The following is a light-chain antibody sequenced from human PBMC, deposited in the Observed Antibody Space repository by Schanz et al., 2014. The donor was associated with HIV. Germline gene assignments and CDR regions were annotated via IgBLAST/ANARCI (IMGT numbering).Light chain of an antibody. CDR3: GAWDSSLRVVV. V-gene: IGLV1-51*01. J-gene: IGLJ2*01. CDR2: DND. Sequence: QSVLTQPPSVSAAPGQKATISCSGSSSNTGNNYVSWYQQLPGTVPKLLIYDNDKRPSGTPDRFSGSRSGTSATLGITGLQTGDEADYYCGAWDSSLRVVVFGGGTKVTVL. CDR1: SSNTGNNY.